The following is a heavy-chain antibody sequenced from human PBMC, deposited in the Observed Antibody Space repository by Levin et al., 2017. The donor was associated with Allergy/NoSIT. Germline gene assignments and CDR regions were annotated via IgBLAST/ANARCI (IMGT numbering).Heavy chain of an antibody. D-gene: IGHD3-16*01. CDR2: ILGSGVTT. CDR1: GFSFSNYA. CDR3: AKEGKGAAEEGGGF. V-gene: IGHV3-23*01. Sequence: GESLKISCAASGFSFSNYAMSWVRQTPGKGLEWVSIILGSGVTTYYTDSVKGRFAISRDNSKNMLYLQMNNLRAEDTALYYCAKEGKGAAEEGGGFWGQGTLVTVSS. J-gene: IGHJ4*02.